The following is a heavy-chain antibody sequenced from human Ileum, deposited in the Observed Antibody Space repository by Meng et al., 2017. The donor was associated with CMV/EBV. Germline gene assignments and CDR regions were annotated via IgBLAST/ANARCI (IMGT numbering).Heavy chain of an antibody. J-gene: IGHJ4*02. CDR3: TLGRPGEFDY. Sequence: GGSLRLSCVAPGVTLNTYAMNWFRQAPGKGLEWVSGITNSGSPYYIDSVKGRFTISRDNSKNTLYLQMDSLRAEDTAVYYCTLGRPGEFDYWGQGTLVTVSS. CDR1: GVTLNTYA. V-gene: IGHV3-23*05. CDR2: ITNSGSP. D-gene: IGHD6-6*01.